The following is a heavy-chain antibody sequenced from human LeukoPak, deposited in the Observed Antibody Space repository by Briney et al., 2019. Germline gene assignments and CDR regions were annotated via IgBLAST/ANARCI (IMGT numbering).Heavy chain of an antibody. D-gene: IGHD6-13*01. CDR2: ISYDGSNK. Sequence: GGSLRLSCAASGFTFSSYAMHWVRQAPGKGLEWGAVISYDGSNKYYADSVKGRFTISRDNSKNTLYLQMNSLRAEDTAVYYCARDLGKSSSWYGIIDYWGQGTLVTVSS. CDR1: GFTFSSYA. J-gene: IGHJ4*02. CDR3: ARDLGKSSSWYGIIDY. V-gene: IGHV3-30-3*01.